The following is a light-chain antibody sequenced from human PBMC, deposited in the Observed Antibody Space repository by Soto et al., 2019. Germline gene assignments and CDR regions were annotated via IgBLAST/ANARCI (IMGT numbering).Light chain of an antibody. CDR3: CSYAGDQTYV. CDR1: VSDVRTYNL. J-gene: IGLJ1*01. CDR2: EAS. Sequence: QSVLTQPSSLSGSPGQSITISCTVTVSDVRTYNLVSWYQQHPGKVPKLIIYEASKRPSGVSNRFSGSQPGNTASLTVSGLQAEDEADYYCCSYAGDQTYVYGSGTKVTVL. V-gene: IGLV2-23*01.